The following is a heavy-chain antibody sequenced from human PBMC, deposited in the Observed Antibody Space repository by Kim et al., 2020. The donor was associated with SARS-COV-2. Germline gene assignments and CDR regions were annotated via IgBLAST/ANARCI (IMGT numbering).Heavy chain of an antibody. D-gene: IGHD1-1*01. CDR1: GYTFTSYG. Sequence: ASVKVSCKASGYTFTSYGISWVRQAPGQGLEWMGWISAYNGNTNYAQKLQGRVTMTTDTSTSTAYMELRSLRSDDTAVYYCARGPPLSNWNHLPQSWDYYYYYYGMDVWGQGTTVTVSS. CDR2: ISAYNGNT. J-gene: IGHJ6*02. CDR3: ARGPPLSNWNHLPQSWDYYYYYYGMDV. V-gene: IGHV1-18*04.